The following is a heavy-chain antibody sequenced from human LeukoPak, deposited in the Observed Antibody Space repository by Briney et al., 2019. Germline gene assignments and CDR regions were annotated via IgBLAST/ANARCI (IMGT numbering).Heavy chain of an antibody. J-gene: IGHJ3*02. V-gene: IGHV1-18*01. Sequence: ASVKVSCKASGYTFTSYGISWVRQAPGQGLEWMGWISAYNGNTNYAQKLQGRVTMTTDTSTSTAYMELSRLRSDDTAVYYCARVPTEWEPNAFDIWGQGTMVTVSS. CDR2: ISAYNGNT. CDR3: ARVPTEWEPNAFDI. D-gene: IGHD1-26*01. CDR1: GYTFTSYG.